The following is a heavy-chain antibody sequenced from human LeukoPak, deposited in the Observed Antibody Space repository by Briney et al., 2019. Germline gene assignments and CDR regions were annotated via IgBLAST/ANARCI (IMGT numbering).Heavy chain of an antibody. CDR1: GFTFSSYW. J-gene: IGHJ4*02. CDR2: INTDGSSI. V-gene: IGHV3-74*01. D-gene: IGHD3-9*01. Sequence: PGGSLRLSCAASGFTFSSYWMHWVRQVPGKGLVWVSRINTDGSSISYADSVKGRFTISRDNAKNTLFLQMNSLRAEDAAVYYCARSSYDALTGYYTSHDYWGQGTLVTVSS. CDR3: ARSSYDALTGYYTSHDY.